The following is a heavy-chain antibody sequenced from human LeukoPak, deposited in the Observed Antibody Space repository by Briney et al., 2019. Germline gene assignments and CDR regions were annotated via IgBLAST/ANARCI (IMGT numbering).Heavy chain of an antibody. J-gene: IGHJ6*02. Sequence: SETLSLTCAVYGXSFSGYYWSWIRQPPGKGLEWIGEINHSGSTNYNPSLKSRVTISVDTSKNQFSLKLSSVTAADTAVYYCARQLGYCSGGSCYTPYYYYYYGMDVWGQGSTVTVSS. CDR1: GXSFSGYY. CDR2: INHSGST. D-gene: IGHD2-15*01. V-gene: IGHV4-34*01. CDR3: ARQLGYCSGGSCYTPYYYYYYGMDV.